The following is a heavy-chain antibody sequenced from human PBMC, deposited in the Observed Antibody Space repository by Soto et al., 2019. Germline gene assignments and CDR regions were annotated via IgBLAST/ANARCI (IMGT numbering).Heavy chain of an antibody. CDR2: IRSKANSYAT. J-gene: IGHJ3*02. CDR3: TRPAWSIAVAGLAAFDI. CDR1: GLTFSGSA. D-gene: IGHD6-19*01. Sequence: GGSLRLSCAASGLTFSGSAMHWVRQASGKGLEWVGRIRSKANSYATAYAASVKGRFTISRDDSKNTAYLQMNSLKTEDTAVYYCTRPAWSIAVAGLAAFDIWGQGTMVTVSS. V-gene: IGHV3-73*01.